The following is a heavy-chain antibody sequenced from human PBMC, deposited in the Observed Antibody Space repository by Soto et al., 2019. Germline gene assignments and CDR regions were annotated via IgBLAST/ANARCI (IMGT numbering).Heavy chain of an antibody. CDR1: GFSLSTSGVG. D-gene: IGHD6-19*01. CDR3: AHGPGIAVAGYFDC. V-gene: IGHV2-5*02. J-gene: IGHJ4*02. Sequence: QITLKESGPTLVKPAQTLTLTCTFSGFSLSTSGVGVGWIRQPPGKALEWLALIYWDDDKRYSPSLKSRLTITKDTSKNQVVLTMTNMDPVDTATYYCAHGPGIAVAGYFDCWGQGTLVTVSS. CDR2: IYWDDDK.